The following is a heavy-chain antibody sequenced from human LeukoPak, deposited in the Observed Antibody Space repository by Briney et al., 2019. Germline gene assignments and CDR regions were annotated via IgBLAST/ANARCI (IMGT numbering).Heavy chain of an antibody. D-gene: IGHD3-10*01. J-gene: IGHJ4*02. CDR1: GFTFSNYG. V-gene: IGHV3-48*04. Sequence: GGSLRLSCAASGFTFSNYGMHWVRQAPGKGLEWVSYISSSGSTRYYADSVKGRFTISRDNAKNSLYLQINSLRAEDTALYYCARDSGITLLRGVIDYWGQGTLVTVSS. CDR2: ISSSGSTR. CDR3: ARDSGITLLRGVIDY.